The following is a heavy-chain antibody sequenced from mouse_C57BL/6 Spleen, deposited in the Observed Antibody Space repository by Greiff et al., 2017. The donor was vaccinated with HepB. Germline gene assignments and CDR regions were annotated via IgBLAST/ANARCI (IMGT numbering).Heavy chain of an antibody. V-gene: IGHV1-26*01. CDR2: INPNNGGT. CDR1: GYTFTDYY. Sequence: EVQLQQSGPELVKPGASVKISCKASGYTFTDYYMNWVKQSHGKSLEWIGDINPNNGGTSYNQKFKGKATLTVDKSSSTAYMELRSLTSEDSAVYYCARMVTTDYFDYWGQGTTLTVSS. CDR3: ARMVTTDYFDY. J-gene: IGHJ2*01. D-gene: IGHD2-2*01.